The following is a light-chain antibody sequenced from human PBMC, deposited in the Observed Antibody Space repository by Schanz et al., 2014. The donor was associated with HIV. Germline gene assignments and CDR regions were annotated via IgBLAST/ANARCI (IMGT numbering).Light chain of an antibody. Sequence: QSVLTQPPSASGSPGQSVTISCTGTSSDVGGYNYVSWYQQHPGKAPKLMIYEVSKRPSGVPDRFSGSILGNKAALTITGAQADDESDYYCVLYMGSGTGVFGGGTKVTVL. V-gene: IGLV2-8*01. CDR1: SSDVGGYNY. CDR2: EVS. J-gene: IGLJ3*02. CDR3: VLYMGSGTGV.